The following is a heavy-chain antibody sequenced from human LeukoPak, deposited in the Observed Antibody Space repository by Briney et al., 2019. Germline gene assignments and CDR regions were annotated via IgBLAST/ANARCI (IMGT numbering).Heavy chain of an antibody. J-gene: IGHJ3*02. CDR3: ATTTVTDAFDI. Sequence: GGSLRLSCAASRFTFSSYGMHWVRQAPGKGLEWVAVISYDGSNKYYADSVKGRFTISRDNSKNTLYLQMNSLRAEDTAVYYCATTTVTDAFDIWGQGTMVTVSS. CDR1: RFTFSSYG. D-gene: IGHD4-17*01. V-gene: IGHV3-30*03. CDR2: ISYDGSNK.